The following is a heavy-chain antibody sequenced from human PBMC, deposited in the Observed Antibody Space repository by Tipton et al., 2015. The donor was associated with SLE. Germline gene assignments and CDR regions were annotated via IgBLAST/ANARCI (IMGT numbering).Heavy chain of an antibody. CDR2: ISGSGGST. D-gene: IGHD3-10*01. CDR3: AKDHGMVQGVIVDY. CDR1: GFTFSSYA. J-gene: IGHJ4*02. Sequence: SLRLSCAASGFTFSSYAMSWVRQAPGKGLEWVSAISGSGGSTYYADSVKGRFTISRDISKNTLYLQMNSLRVEDTAVYYCAKDHGMVQGVIVDYWGQGTQVTVSS. V-gene: IGHV3-23*01.